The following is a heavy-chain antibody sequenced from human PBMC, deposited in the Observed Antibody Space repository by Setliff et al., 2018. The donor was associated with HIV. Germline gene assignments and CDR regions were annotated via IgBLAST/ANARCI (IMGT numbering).Heavy chain of an antibody. J-gene: IGHJ5*02. V-gene: IGHV4-39*07. CDR1: GGSITSGGYY. CDR2: IYSGGTT. Sequence: SETLSLTCTVSGGSITSGGYYWGWIRQPPGKGLEWIGNIYSGGTTYYNSSLRSRVTISVDTSKNQFSLKLSSVTAADTAVYYCARDSYDSSGRNWFDPWGQGTLVTVSS. CDR3: ARDSYDSSGRNWFDP. D-gene: IGHD3-22*01.